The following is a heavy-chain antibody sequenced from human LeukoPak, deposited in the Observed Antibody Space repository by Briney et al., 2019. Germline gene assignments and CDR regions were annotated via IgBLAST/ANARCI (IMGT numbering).Heavy chain of an antibody. CDR2: ISWNSGSI. CDR3: AKDKSAAGRDAFDI. V-gene: IGHV3-9*01. J-gene: IGHJ3*02. D-gene: IGHD6-13*01. Sequence: GGSLRLSCAASGFTFDDYAMHWVRQAPGKGLEWVSGISWNSGSIGYADSVKGRSTISRDNAKNSLYLQMNSLRAEDTALYYCAKDKSAAGRDAFDIWGQGTMVTVSS. CDR1: GFTFDDYA.